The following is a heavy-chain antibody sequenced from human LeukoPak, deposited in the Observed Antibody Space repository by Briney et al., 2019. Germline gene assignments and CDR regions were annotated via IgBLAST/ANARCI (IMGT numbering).Heavy chain of an antibody. D-gene: IGHD6-19*01. CDR1: GGSISSYY. CDR3: ARTGVAVAGNMYYFDY. J-gene: IGHJ4*02. Sequence: SETLSLTCTVSGGSISSYYWGWIRQPPGKGLEWIGSIYYSGSTYYNPSLKSRVTISVDTSKNQFSLKLSSVTAADTAVYYCARTGVAVAGNMYYFDYWGQGTLVTVSS. V-gene: IGHV4-39*01. CDR2: IYYSGST.